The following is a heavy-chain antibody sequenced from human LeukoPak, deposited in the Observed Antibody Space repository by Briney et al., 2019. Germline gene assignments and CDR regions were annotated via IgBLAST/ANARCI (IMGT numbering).Heavy chain of an antibody. D-gene: IGHD2-15*01. CDR1: GFTFSSYG. J-gene: IGHJ5*02. Sequence: PGRSLRLSCAASGFTFSSYGMHWVRQAPGKGLEWVAVIWYDGSNKYYAASVKGRFTIYRDNSKNTLYLQMNRLRAEETAVYYCARVSCSGGSCYSGWFDPWGQGTLVTVSS. CDR3: ARVSCSGGSCYSGWFDP. CDR2: IWYDGSNK. V-gene: IGHV3-33*01.